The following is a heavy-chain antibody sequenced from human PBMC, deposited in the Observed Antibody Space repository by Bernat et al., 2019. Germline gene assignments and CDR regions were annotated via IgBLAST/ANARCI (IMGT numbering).Heavy chain of an antibody. Sequence: QLQLQESGPGLVKPSETLFLTCTVSGGSISSSSYYWGWIRQPPGKGLEWIGSIYYSGSSDDNPSLNSRVTISVDTSKNQFSRKLNSVTAAETAVYYCARQGGYCSGGTCDPYWYFDLWGRGTLVTVSS. CDR3: ARQGGYCSGGTCDPYWYFDL. J-gene: IGHJ2*01. CDR2: IYYSGSS. D-gene: IGHD2-15*01. V-gene: IGHV4-39*01. CDR1: GGSISSSSYY.